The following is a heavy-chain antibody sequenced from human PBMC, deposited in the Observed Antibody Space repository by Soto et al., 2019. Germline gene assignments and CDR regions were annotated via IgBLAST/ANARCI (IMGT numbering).Heavy chain of an antibody. Sequence: ASVKVSCKASGYTFTSYAMHWVRQAPGQRLEWMGWINAGNGNTKYSQKFQGRVTITRDTSASTAYMELSSLRSEDTAVYYCARGGRTIFGVAPPKWFDPWGQGTLVTVS. J-gene: IGHJ5*02. CDR1: GYTFTSYA. D-gene: IGHD3-3*01. CDR3: ARGGRTIFGVAPPKWFDP. V-gene: IGHV1-3*01. CDR2: INAGNGNT.